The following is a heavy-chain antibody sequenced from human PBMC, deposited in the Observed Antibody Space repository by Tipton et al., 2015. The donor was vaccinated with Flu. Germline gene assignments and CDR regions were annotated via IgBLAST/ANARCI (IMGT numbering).Heavy chain of an antibody. CDR1: GGSISSYY. Sequence: LRLSYTVSGGSISSYYWSWIRQPPGKGLEWIGYIYYSGSTNYNPSLKSRVTISVDTSKNQFSLKLSSVTAADTAVYYCARGGRFGELNYYYYYMDVWGKGTTVTVSS. J-gene: IGHJ6*03. CDR2: IYYSGST. D-gene: IGHD3-10*01. CDR3: ARGGRFGELNYYYYYMDV. V-gene: IGHV4-59*01.